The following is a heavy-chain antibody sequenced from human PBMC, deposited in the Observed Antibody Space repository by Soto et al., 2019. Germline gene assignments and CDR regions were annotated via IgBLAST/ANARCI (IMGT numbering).Heavy chain of an antibody. J-gene: IGHJ4*02. D-gene: IGHD3-3*01. CDR3: AREPSRFLESYYFDY. CDR2: IYYSGST. Sequence: NPSETLSLTCTVSGGSISSYYWSWIRQPPGKGLEWIGYIYYSGSTNYNPSLKSRVTISVDTSKNQFSLKLSSVTAADTAVYYCAREPSRFLESYYFDYWGQGTLVTVSA. CDR1: GGSISSYY. V-gene: IGHV4-59*01.